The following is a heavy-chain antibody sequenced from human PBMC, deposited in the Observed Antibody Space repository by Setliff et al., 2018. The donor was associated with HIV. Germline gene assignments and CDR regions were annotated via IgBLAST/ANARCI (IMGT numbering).Heavy chain of an antibody. CDR3: ARGANILIRTDYYYHMDV. CDR1: GGTLNTYG. Sequence: VASVKVSCKAPGGTLNTYGISWVRQAPGQGLEWMGGIIPMFGIEKYAQKFQGRVKITADESTTTAYMELSSLRSEDTALYYCARGANILIRTDYYYHMDVWGKGTTVTVSS. J-gene: IGHJ6*03. CDR2: IIPMFGIE. D-gene: IGHD3-16*01. V-gene: IGHV1-69*13.